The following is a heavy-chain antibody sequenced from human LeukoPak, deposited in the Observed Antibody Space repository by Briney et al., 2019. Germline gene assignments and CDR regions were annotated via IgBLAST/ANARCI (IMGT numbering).Heavy chain of an antibody. CDR2: INHSGST. Sequence: PSETLSLTCAVYGGSFSGYYWSWIRQPPGKGLEWIGEINHSGSTNYNPSLKSRVTISVDTSKNQFSLKLSSVTAADTAVYYCARGRRRAYVWGSYRQTPFYSDYWGQGTLVTVSS. CDR1: GGSFSGYY. CDR3: ARGRRRAYVWGSYRQTPFYSDY. J-gene: IGHJ4*02. D-gene: IGHD3-16*02. V-gene: IGHV4-34*01.